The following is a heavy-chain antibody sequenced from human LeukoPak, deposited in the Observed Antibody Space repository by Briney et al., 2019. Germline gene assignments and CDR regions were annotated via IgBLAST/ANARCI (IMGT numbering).Heavy chain of an antibody. CDR2: MNPNSGNT. J-gene: IGHJ4*02. CDR1: GYTFTIYD. D-gene: IGHD6-13*01. CDR3: ARSSRGVAAAGTRLGY. Sequence: ASVKVSFTASGYTFTIYDINWVRQATGQGLEWMGWMNPNSGNTNYAQKLQGRVTMTTDTSTSTAYMELRSLRSDDTAVYYCARSSRGVAAAGTRLGYWGQGTLVTVSS. V-gene: IGHV1-18*01.